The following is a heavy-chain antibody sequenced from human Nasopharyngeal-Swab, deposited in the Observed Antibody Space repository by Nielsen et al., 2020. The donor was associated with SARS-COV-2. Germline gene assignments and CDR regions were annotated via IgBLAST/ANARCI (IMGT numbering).Heavy chain of an antibody. V-gene: IGHV3-48*02. D-gene: IGHD1-26*01. CDR2: ISSSSSKS. CDR1: GFTISTNG. CDR3: ARDVAIVGATLYN. Sequence: GGSLRLSCAASGFTISTNGMHWVRQAPGKGLEWLAYISSSSSKSYYADSVKGRFTISRDNPKNSLFLQMNSLRDEDTAVYYCARDVAIVGATLYNWGQGTLVTVSS. J-gene: IGHJ4*02.